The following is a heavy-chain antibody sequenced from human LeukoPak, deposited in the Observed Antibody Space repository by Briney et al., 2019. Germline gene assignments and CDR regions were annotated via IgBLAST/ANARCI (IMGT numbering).Heavy chain of an antibody. CDR1: RGPNSTLY. CDR2: IYYSGSA. Sequence: SETLSLPCTVSRGPNSTLYWRCTRQPPGKGLEWIGYIYYSGSANYNPSLKSRVTISVDTSKNQFSLTLNSVTAADTAVYYCARAVYNSGGTGALCDYWGQGTLVTVSS. V-gene: IGHV4-59*01. CDR3: ARAVYNSGGTGALCDY. D-gene: IGHD6-19*01. J-gene: IGHJ4*02.